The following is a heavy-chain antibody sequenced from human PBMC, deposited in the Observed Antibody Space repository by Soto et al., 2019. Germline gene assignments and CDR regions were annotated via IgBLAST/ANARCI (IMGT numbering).Heavy chain of an antibody. CDR2: IYYSGST. V-gene: IGHV4-31*03. CDR1: GGSISSGGYY. CDR3: ARDPVTRSGSYFPWYFDL. J-gene: IGHJ2*01. Sequence: QVQLQESGPGLVKPSQTLSLTCTVSGGSISSGGYYWSWIRQHPGKGLEWIGYIYYSGSTYYNPSLKSRVTIPVDTSKNQFSLKLSSVTAADTAVYYCARDPVTRSGSYFPWYFDLWGRGTLVTVSS. D-gene: IGHD1-26*01.